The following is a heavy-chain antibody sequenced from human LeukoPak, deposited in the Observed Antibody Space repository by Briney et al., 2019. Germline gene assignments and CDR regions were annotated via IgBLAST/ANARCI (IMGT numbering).Heavy chain of an antibody. CDR2: ISSSSSTI. J-gene: IGHJ5*02. CDR1: GFTFSSYS. Sequence: PGGSLRLSCAASGFTFSSYSMNWVRQAPGKGLEWVSYISSSSSTIYYADSVKGRFTISRDNAKNSPYLQMNSLRAEDTAVYYCARDKFGYGSGSYYNWFDPWGQGTLVTVSS. D-gene: IGHD3-10*01. V-gene: IGHV3-48*04. CDR3: ARDKFGYGSGSYYNWFDP.